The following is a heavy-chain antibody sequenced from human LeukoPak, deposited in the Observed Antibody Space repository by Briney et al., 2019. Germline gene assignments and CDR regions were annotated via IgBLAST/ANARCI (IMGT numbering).Heavy chain of an antibody. V-gene: IGHV4-34*01. Sequence: SETLSLTCAVYGGSFSGYCWSWIRQPPGKGLEWIGEINHSGSTNYNPSLKSRVTISVDTSKNQFSVKLSSVTAADTAVYYCARVEDSSGWYIDYWGQGTLVTVSS. D-gene: IGHD6-19*01. CDR1: GGSFSGYC. CDR2: INHSGST. J-gene: IGHJ4*02. CDR3: ARVEDSSGWYIDY.